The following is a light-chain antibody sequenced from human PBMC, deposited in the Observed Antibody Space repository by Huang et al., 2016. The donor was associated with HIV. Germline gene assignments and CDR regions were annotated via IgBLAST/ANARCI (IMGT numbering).Light chain of an antibody. CDR3: QRYNNAPYT. Sequence: DIQMTQSPSSLSTSVGDTVTITCRASPGIGNFFAWYQQKPGKGPQLLIYAASTSHSGVPSRFAGSGSGTDFTLTISSLQPEDVATYYCQRYNNAPYTFGQGTKLDIK. V-gene: IGKV1-27*01. CDR1: PGIGNF. CDR2: AAS. J-gene: IGKJ2*01.